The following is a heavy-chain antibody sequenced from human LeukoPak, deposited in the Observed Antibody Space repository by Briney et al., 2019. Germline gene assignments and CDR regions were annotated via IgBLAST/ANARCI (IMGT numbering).Heavy chain of an antibody. CDR2: IIAILGIA. J-gene: IGHJ4*02. CDR3: ARDSSIVGAIEWDDY. Sequence: AASVKVSCKASGGTFSSYTISWVRQAPGQGLEWMGRIIAILGIANYAQKLQGTVTITADKSTSTAYMDMCRLRAEDTALYSCARDSSIVGAIEWDDYWGQGTLVTVSS. D-gene: IGHD1-26*01. V-gene: IGHV1-69*04. CDR1: GGTFSSYT.